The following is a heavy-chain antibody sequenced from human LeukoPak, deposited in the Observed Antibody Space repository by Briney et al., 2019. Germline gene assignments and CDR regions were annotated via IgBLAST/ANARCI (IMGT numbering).Heavy chain of an antibody. J-gene: IGHJ3*02. CDR1: GYSISSGYY. CDR3: ARGIEQWLVTDAFDI. D-gene: IGHD6-19*01. Sequence: SETLSLTCTVSGYSISSGYYWGWIRQPPGKGLEWIGSIYHSGSTYYNPSLKSRVTISVDTSKNHFSLKLSSVTAADTAVYYCARGIEQWLVTDAFDIWGQGTMVTVSS. CDR2: IYHSGST. V-gene: IGHV4-38-2*02.